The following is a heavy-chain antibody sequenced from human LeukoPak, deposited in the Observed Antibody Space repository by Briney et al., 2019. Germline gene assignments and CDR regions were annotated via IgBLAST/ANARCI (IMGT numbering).Heavy chain of an antibody. CDR2: INHSGST. CDR3: ARGNPNWFDP. V-gene: IGHV4-34*01. J-gene: IGHJ5*02. Sequence: SETLSLTCTVSGGSISSYYWGWIRQPPGKGLEWIGEINHSGSTNYNPSLKSRVTISVDTSKNQFSLKLSSVTAADTAVYYCARGNPNWFDPWGQGTLVTVSS. CDR1: GGSISSYY.